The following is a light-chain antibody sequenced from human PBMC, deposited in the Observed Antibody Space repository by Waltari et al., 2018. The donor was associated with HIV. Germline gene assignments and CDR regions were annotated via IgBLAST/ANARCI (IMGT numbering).Light chain of an antibody. V-gene: IGLV2-23*02. CDR3: CSHAGSSIYV. CDR1: SSDVGGYNL. J-gene: IGLJ1*01. Sequence: QSALTQPASVSGSPGQSITISCTGTSSDVGGYNLVSWDQQHPGKAPQLMIYDVSKRPSGVSNRFAGSKSGNTASLTISGLQAEDEADYYCCSHAGSSIYVFGTGTKVTVL. CDR2: DVS.